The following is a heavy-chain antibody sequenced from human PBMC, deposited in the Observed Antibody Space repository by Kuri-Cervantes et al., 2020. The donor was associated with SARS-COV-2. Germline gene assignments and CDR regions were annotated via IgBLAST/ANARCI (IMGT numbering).Heavy chain of an antibody. D-gene: IGHD7-27*01. J-gene: IGHJ3*02. CDR2: INPNSGGT. V-gene: IGHV1-2*02. CDR1: GYTFTGYY. Sequence: ASVKVSCKASGYTFTGYYMHWVRQAPGQGLEWMGWINPNSGGTNYAQKLQGRVTMTTDTSTSTAYMELRSLRSDDTAVYYCARLWGTNDAFDIWGQGTVVTVSS. CDR3: ARLWGTNDAFDI.